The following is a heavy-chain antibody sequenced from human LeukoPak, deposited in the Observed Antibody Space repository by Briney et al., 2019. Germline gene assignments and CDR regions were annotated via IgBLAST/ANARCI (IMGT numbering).Heavy chain of an antibody. Sequence: PGGSLRLSCAASGFTFSHYAMSWVRQAPGKGLERVSGISGSGSDTFYADSVKGRFTISRDDSKNTLYLQMNSLRAEDTAVYYCVKDLGRYRNNCFDYWGQGTLVTVSS. CDR1: GFTFSHYA. D-gene: IGHD1-26*01. V-gene: IGHV3-23*01. CDR3: VKDLGRYRNNCFDY. CDR2: ISGSGSDT. J-gene: IGHJ4*02.